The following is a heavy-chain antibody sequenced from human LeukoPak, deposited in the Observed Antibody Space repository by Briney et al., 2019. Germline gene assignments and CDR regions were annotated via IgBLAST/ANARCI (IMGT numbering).Heavy chain of an antibody. J-gene: IGHJ4*02. CDR1: GFTFSNYA. D-gene: IGHD5-18*01. Sequence: GGSLRLSCAACGFTFSNYAMHWVRQAPGKGLEYVSAIGGNGDTSYYTDSVKGRFTISRDNSKNTVYLQMGSLRTEDMAVYYCATRHEYSYPYWGQGTLVTVSS. CDR2: IGGNGDTS. CDR3: ATRHEYSYPY. V-gene: IGHV3-64*02.